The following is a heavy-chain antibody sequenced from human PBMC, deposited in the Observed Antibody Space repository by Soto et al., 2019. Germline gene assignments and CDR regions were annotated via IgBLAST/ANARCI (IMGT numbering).Heavy chain of an antibody. D-gene: IGHD4-17*01. V-gene: IGHV4-31*03. CDR3: ARDDYASNSGAFDI. J-gene: IGHJ3*02. CDR2: IYFSGST. Sequence: SETLSLTCTVSGGSINSGDYYWSWIRQHPGEGLEWIGHIYFSGSTSYNPSLKSRVTISINTSKNKFSLKLDSVTAADTAVYYCARDDYASNSGAFDIWGQGAMVTVS. CDR1: GGSINSGDYY.